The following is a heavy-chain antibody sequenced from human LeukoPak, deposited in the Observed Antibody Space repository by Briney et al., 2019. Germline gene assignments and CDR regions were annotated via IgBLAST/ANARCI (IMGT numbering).Heavy chain of an antibody. V-gene: IGHV3-33*01. Sequence: PGGSLRLSCAASGFAFNTYAMHWGREAPGEGVERGTLIYHDGRDIIYIDTVRGRFTISRDNSRNTVYLQMNGLRAEDTAVYYCAREIFGSGSYPDYWGQGTLVTVSS. CDR2: IYHDGRDI. CDR3: AREIFGSGSYPDY. J-gene: IGHJ4*02. D-gene: IGHD3-10*01. CDR1: GFAFNTYA.